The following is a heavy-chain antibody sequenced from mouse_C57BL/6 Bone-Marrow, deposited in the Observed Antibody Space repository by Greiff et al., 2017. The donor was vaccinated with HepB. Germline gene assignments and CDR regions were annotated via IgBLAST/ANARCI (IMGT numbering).Heavy chain of an antibody. Sequence: DVQLVESGGGLVKPGGSLKLSCAASGFTFSSYAMSWVRQTPEKRLEWVATISDGGSYTYYPDNVKGRFTISRDNAKNNLYLQMSHLKSEDTAMYYCARGGMVTNYYAMDYWGQGTSVTVSS. D-gene: IGHD2-3*01. V-gene: IGHV5-4*01. CDR3: ARGGMVTNYYAMDY. CDR2: ISDGGSYT. J-gene: IGHJ4*01. CDR1: GFTFSSYA.